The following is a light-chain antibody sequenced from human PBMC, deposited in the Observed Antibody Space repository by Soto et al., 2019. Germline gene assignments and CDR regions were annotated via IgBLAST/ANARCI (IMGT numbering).Light chain of an antibody. Sequence: EIVMTQSPATLSVSPGERATLSCRASQSVSSNLAWYQQKPGQAPRLLIYGASTRATGIPAKFSGSGSGTEFTLTISRLASEDFAVFYWQQYNNWPPWTFGQGTKVEIK. J-gene: IGKJ1*01. CDR3: QQYNNWPPWT. V-gene: IGKV3-15*01. CDR2: GAS. CDR1: QSVSSN.